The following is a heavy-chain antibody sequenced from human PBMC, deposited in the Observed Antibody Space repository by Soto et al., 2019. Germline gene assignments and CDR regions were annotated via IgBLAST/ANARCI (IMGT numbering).Heavy chain of an antibody. V-gene: IGHV1-24*01. D-gene: IGHD2-2*02. CDR1: GYTLTELS. J-gene: IGHJ6*02. Sequence: QVQLVQSGAEVKKPGASVKVSCKVSGYTLTELSMHWVRQAPGKGLEWMGGFDPEDGETIYAQKFQGRVTMTEDTSTDPAYMELSSLRSEDTAVYYCATGVPAAISDNYYYYGMDVWGQGTPVTVSS. CDR3: ATGVPAAISDNYYYYGMDV. CDR2: FDPEDGET.